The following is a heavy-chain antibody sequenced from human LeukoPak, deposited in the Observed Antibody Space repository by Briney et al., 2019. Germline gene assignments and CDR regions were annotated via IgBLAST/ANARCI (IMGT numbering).Heavy chain of an antibody. D-gene: IGHD3-22*01. V-gene: IGHV5-51*01. CDR3: SRHVRSMHYYDNNGYYFPDY. CDR2: IYPGDSDT. Sequence: PGESLKISCKGSGYSFTNYWIGWVRQMPGKGLEWMGIIYPGDSDTRYSPSFQDQVTISADKSISTAYLQWSSLRASDTAIYYCSRHVRSMHYYDNNGYYFPDYWGQGTLVTVSS. J-gene: IGHJ4*02. CDR1: GYSFTNYW.